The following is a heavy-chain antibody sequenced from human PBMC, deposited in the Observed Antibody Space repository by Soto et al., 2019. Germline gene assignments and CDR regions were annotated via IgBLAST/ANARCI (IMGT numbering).Heavy chain of an antibody. CDR1: GFTFSSYA. CDR3: AKAYCSSTSCYTLYYYYGMDV. Sequence: GGSLRLSCAASGFTFSSYAMSWVRQAPGKRLKSLSAISGSGGSTYYADSVKGRFTISRDNSKNTLYLQLNSLRAEDTAVYYCAKAYCSSTSCYTLYYYYGMDVWGQGTTVTVSS. J-gene: IGHJ6*02. D-gene: IGHD2-2*02. CDR2: ISGSGGST. V-gene: IGHV3-23*01.